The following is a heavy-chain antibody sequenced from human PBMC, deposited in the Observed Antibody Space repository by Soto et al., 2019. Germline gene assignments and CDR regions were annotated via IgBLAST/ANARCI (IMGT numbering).Heavy chain of an antibody. Sequence: QVQLVQSGAEVKKPGASVKVFCKASGYTFSSYGVNWVRQAPGQGLEWMGWVSPYNAYTYYAQKFQGRVTMTTDTYTKTAYMELRSLRSDDTAVYYCARGGYYDSSGSRNFHYYGMDVWGEGTTVTVSS. CDR3: ARGGYYDSSGSRNFHYYGMDV. CDR1: GYTFSSYG. V-gene: IGHV1-18*01. D-gene: IGHD3-22*01. CDR2: VSPYNAYT. J-gene: IGHJ6*01.